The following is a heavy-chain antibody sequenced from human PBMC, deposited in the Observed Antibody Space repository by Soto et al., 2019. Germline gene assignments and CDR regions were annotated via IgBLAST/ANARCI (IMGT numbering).Heavy chain of an antibody. CDR2: INHSGST. D-gene: IGHD2-15*01. V-gene: IGHV4-34*01. J-gene: IGHJ4*02. CDR1: GGSFSGYY. CDR3: ARAALRYCSGGSCYSVRDY. Sequence: QVQLQQWGAGLLKPSETLSLTCAVYGGSFSGYYWSWIRQPPGKGLEWIGEINHSGSTNYNPSLKCRVTSAVDTYKNQFSRKLSSVTAAYTAVYYCARAALRYCSGGSCYSVRDYWGQGTLVTVSS.